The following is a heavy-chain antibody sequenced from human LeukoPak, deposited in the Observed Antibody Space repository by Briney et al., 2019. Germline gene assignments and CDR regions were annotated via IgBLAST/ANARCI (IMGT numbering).Heavy chain of an antibody. J-gene: IGHJ4*02. CDR3: AKQDGFGGRFDY. V-gene: IGHV3-30*18. CDR2: TSYDGTYK. CDR1: GFTFSSYG. D-gene: IGHD3-10*01. Sequence: GGSLRLSCAASGFTFSSYGMHWVRQAPGKGLEWVAVTSYDGTYKYFANSVKGRFTISRDNSKNTLYLQMTSLRAEDTAVYYCAKQDGFGGRFDYWGQGTLATVSS.